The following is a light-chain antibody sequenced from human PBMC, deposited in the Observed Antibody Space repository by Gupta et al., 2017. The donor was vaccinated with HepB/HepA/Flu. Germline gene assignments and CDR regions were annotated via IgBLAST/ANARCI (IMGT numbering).Light chain of an antibody. Sequence: EIVLTQSPGTLSLSPGERVTLSCRASQSIVGRYFAWYQQRPGQSPRLLINGASNRATGIPDRFIGSGSGTDFTLTISRLEREDFAVYYCQQGYSSHITFGQGTLMEIK. CDR2: GAS. J-gene: IGKJ5*01. CDR3: QQGYSSHIT. V-gene: IGKV3-20*01. CDR1: QSIVGRY.